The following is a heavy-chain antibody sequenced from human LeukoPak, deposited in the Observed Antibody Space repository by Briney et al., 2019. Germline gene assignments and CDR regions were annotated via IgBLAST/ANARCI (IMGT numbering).Heavy chain of an antibody. CDR1: GGSISSGSYY. J-gene: IGHJ5*02. D-gene: IGHD6-13*01. Sequence: PSETLSLTCTVSGGSISSGSYYWSWIRQPAGKGLEWIGRIYSSGSTNYNPSLKSRVTISVDTSKNQFSLKLSSVTAADTAVYYCARWAWNIAAAEGGTGWFDPWGQGTLVTVSS. V-gene: IGHV4-61*02. CDR2: IYSSGST. CDR3: ARWAWNIAAAEGGTGWFDP.